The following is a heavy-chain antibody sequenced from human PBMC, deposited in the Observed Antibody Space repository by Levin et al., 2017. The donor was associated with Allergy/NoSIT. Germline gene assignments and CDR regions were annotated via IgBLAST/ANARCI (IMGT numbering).Heavy chain of an antibody. J-gene: IGHJ5*01. D-gene: IGHD6-13*01. CDR1: GYSFIGYY. CDR2: INPNNGGS. V-gene: IGHV1-2*03. CDR3: ARMRQTTKHGIAAGEGFDS. Sequence: LAASVKVSCKASGYSFIGYYLHWVRQAPGQGLEWMAWINPNNGGSNYGQTFLGRVTVSRDTSISTAYLELSGLTSDDTAVYYCARMRQTTKHGIAAGEGFDSWGHGTLVTVSS.